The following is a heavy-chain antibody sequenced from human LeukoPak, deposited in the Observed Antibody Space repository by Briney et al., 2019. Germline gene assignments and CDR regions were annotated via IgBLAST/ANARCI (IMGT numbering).Heavy chain of an antibody. CDR3: ARVLSGSWLWF. CDR1: GGTFSSYA. V-gene: IGHV1-69*04. D-gene: IGHD3-10*01. CDR2: IIPTLEIA. J-gene: IGHJ4*02. Sequence: SVKVSCKASGGTFSSYAITWVRQAPGQGLEWMGRIIPTLEIANYAQKFQGRVTITADKSTSTAYMELSSLRPEDTAVYYCARVLSGSWLWFWGQGTLVTVCS.